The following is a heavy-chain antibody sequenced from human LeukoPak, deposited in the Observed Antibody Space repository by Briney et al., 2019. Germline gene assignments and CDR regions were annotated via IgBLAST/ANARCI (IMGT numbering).Heavy chain of an antibody. CDR1: GLSLSSFG. Sequence: GGSLRLSCAASGLSLSSFGMHWVRQAPGKGLEWVAGIGYDGSNEYEAESVKGRFTISRDNRKNLLHLQMDSLRPDDSAVYYCVKDLGSAITSALALDVWGQGTTVTVSS. CDR2: IGYDGSNE. V-gene: IGHV3-33*03. D-gene: IGHD2-15*01. CDR3: VKDLGSAITSALALDV. J-gene: IGHJ6*02.